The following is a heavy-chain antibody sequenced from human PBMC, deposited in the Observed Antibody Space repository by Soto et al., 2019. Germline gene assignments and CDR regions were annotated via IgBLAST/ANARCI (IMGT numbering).Heavy chain of an antibody. CDR1: GGSISSGGYY. D-gene: IGHD4-17*01. CDR3: ARVPYGDYPYYFDY. Sequence: KPSETLSLTCTVSGGSISSGGYYWSWIRQHPGKGLEWIGYIYYSGSTYYNPSLKSRVTISVDTSKNQFSLKLSSVTAADTAVYYCARVPYGDYPYYFDYWGQGTLVTVSS. V-gene: IGHV4-31*03. CDR2: IYYSGST. J-gene: IGHJ4*02.